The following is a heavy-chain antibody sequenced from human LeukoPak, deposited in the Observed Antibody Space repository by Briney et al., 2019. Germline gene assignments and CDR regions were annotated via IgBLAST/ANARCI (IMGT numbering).Heavy chain of an antibody. Sequence: GGSLRLSCAASGFTFSNAWMSWVRQAPGKGLEWVGRIKSKTDGGTTDYAAPVKGRFTISRDDSKNTLYLQMNSLKTEDTAVYYCTTDQDYGYEVYYYYYGMDVWGQGTTVTVSS. CDR3: TTDQDYGYEVYYYYYGMDV. D-gene: IGHD3-10*01. CDR1: GFTFSNAW. V-gene: IGHV3-15*01. CDR2: IKSKTDGGTT. J-gene: IGHJ6*02.